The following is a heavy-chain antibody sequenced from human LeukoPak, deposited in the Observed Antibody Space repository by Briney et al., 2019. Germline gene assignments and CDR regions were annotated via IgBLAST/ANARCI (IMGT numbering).Heavy chain of an antibody. CDR3: AXXXXXXXXXXY. CDR1: GGTFSSYA. CDR2: IIPIFGTA. V-gene: IGHV1-69*05. Sequence: ASVKVSCKASGGTFSSYAISWVRQAPGQGLEWMGGIIPIFGTANYAQKFQGRVTITTDESTSTAYMELSSLRSEDTAVYYFAXXXXXXXXXXYWGQGTLVTVSS. J-gene: IGHJ4*02.